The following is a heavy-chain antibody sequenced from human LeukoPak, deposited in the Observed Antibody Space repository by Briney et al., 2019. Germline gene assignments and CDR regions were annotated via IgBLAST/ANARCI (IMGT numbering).Heavy chain of an antibody. V-gene: IGHV3-23*01. CDR2: ISGSGGST. J-gene: IGHJ4*02. Sequence: GGSLRLSCAASGFTFSSYAMSWVRQAPGKGLEWVSAISGSGGSTYYADPVKGRFTISRDNSKNTLYLQMNSLRAEDTAVYYCAKGSWDIVVVPAAIEFDYWGQGTLVTVSS. CDR3: AKGSWDIVVVPAAIEFDY. CDR1: GFTFSSYA. D-gene: IGHD2-2*01.